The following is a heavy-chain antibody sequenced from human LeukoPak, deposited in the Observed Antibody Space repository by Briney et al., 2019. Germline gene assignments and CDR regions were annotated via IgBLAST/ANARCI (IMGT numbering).Heavy chain of an antibody. V-gene: IGHV3-21*01. CDR3: AREQELDY. Sequence: NPGGSLRLSCAASGFSFSSYSMNWVRQAPGKGLEWVSSISGSSSYIYYADSVKGRFTISRDNAKNSLYLQMNSLRAEDTAVYYCAREQELDYWGQGTLVTVSS. J-gene: IGHJ4*02. CDR2: ISGSSSYI. CDR1: GFSFSSYS. D-gene: IGHD1-1*01.